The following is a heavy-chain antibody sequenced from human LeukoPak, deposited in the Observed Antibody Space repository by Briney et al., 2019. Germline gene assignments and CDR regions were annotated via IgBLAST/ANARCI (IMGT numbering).Heavy chain of an antibody. J-gene: IGHJ4*02. Sequence: PGGSLRLSCAASGFTFSSYYMHWVRQAPGKGLEWVAVIWYDGSDKYYAASVKGRFTISRDNSKNPLYLQMNSLRAEDTAVYYCARDRGYSSSSEGVDDWGQGTLVTVSS. CDR2: IWYDGSDK. V-gene: IGHV3-33*01. CDR1: GFTFSSYY. CDR3: ARDRGYSSSSEGVDD. D-gene: IGHD6-6*01.